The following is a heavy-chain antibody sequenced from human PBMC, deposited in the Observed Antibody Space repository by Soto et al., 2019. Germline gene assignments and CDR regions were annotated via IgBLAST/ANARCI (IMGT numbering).Heavy chain of an antibody. CDR1: GFSVSGFY. CDR3: AKKEYTSSWYGIDY. D-gene: IGHD6-13*01. V-gene: IGHV3-11*01. Sequence: QVQLVESGGGLVTPGGSLRLSCVASGFSVSGFYMSWIRQAPGKGLEWVSYISSGGGTIFYADSVKGRFTTSRDNDKKSLYLQMNSLRAEDTAVYYCAKKEYTSSWYGIDYWGQGTLVTVSS. J-gene: IGHJ4*02. CDR2: ISSGGGTI.